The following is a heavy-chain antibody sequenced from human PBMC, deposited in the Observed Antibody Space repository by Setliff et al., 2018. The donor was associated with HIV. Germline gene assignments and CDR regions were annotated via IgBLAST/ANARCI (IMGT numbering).Heavy chain of an antibody. CDR1: GPSISSGDYY. D-gene: IGHD5-12*01. CDR2: IYTTGST. CDR3: ARGPRLGISGYEDY. J-gene: IGHJ4*02. Sequence: SETLSLTCTVSGPSISSGDYYWSWIRQPAGKGLEWIAHIYTTGSTNYSPFFEGRVTLSIDRSKNQLSLKLNSVTAADTAVYYCARGPRLGISGYEDYWGQGTLVTSPQ. V-gene: IGHV4-61*09.